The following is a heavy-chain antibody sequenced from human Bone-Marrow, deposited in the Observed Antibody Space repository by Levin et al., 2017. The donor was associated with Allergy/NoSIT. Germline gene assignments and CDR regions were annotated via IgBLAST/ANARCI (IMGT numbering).Heavy chain of an antibody. CDR3: ARDTLDYGTNSGNY. D-gene: IGHD4-17*01. V-gene: IGHV4-4*02. CDR2: IYHGGRT. J-gene: IGHJ4*02. CDR1: GGSISSSTW. Sequence: SETLSLTCTVSGGSISSSTWWSWVRQPPGKGLEWIGEIYHGGRTNYTPSLRSRVTMSVDKSQNQFSLNLNSVTAADTAVYYCARDTLDYGTNSGNYWGQGTLVTVSS.